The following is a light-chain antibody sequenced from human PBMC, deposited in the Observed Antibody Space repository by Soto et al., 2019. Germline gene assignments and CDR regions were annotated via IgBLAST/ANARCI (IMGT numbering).Light chain of an antibody. CDR2: LNSDGSH. Sequence: QSVLTQSPSASASLGASVKLTCTLSSGHSSYAIAWHQQQPEKGPRYLMKLNSDGSHSKGDGIPDRFSGSSSGAERYLTISSLQSEDEADYYCQTWGSGTVVFGGGTKVTFL. CDR1: SGHSSYA. CDR3: QTWGSGTVV. V-gene: IGLV4-69*01. J-gene: IGLJ2*01.